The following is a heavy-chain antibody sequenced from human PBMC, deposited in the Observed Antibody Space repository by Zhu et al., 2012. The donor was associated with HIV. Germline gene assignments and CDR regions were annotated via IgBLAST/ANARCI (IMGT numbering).Heavy chain of an antibody. J-gene: IGHJ4*02. V-gene: IGHV3-74*01. CDR2: IDTAGGIT. D-gene: IGHD5-18*01. Sequence: EVQLVESGGGLVQPGGSLRLSCAASGFGFSSNWMHWVRQAPGKGLVWVARIDTAGGITNHADSVKGRFTISRDNAKNTLYLQMNSLRAEDTAIYYCTRDLGGKYGYWGQGSLVTVSS. CDR1: GFGFSSNW. CDR3: TRDLGGKYGY.